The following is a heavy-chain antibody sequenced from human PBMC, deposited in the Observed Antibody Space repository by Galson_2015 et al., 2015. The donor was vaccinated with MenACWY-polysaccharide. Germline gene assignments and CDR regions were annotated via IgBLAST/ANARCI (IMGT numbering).Heavy chain of an antibody. CDR1: GFTFSTYA. V-gene: IGHV3-23*01. D-gene: IGHD1-14*01. CDR3: ARQTARRYSAALDI. Sequence: SLRLSCAASGFTFSTYAMNWVRQAPGKGLEWVSTISSSGGNTYYADSVKGRFTISRDNSKNTLYLQMNSLRAEDTAVYYCARQTARRYSAALDILGQGTMVTVSS. J-gene: IGHJ3*02. CDR2: ISSSGGNT.